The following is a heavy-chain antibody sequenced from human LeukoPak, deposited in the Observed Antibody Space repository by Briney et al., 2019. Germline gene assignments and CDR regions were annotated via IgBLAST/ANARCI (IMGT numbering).Heavy chain of an antibody. CDR1: GFTFSYAW. Sequence: GGSLRLSCAASGFTFSYAWMSWVRQAPAKGLEWVGRIKSKTDGGTTDYAAPVKGRFTITRDDSKNTLYLQINSLKTEDTAVYYCTTDLGGAEVFDCWGQGTLVTVSS. D-gene: IGHD1-26*01. J-gene: IGHJ4*02. V-gene: IGHV3-15*01. CDR3: TTDLGGAEVFDC. CDR2: IKSKTDGGTT.